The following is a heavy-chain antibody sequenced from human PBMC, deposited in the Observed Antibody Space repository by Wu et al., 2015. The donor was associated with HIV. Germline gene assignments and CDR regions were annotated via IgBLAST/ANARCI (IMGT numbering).Heavy chain of an antibody. CDR3: ARMRGNLLHVLLRSGTV. CDR2: INPKSGVT. D-gene: IGHD4-23*01. J-gene: IGHJ6*02. Sequence: QVQLVQSGAEVKKPGASVKVSCKASGYTFTGYQLHWMRQAPGQGLEWMGWINPKSGVTNYLQKFQGRVTLTRDASISTAYMELNRLRSDDTAVYYCARMRGNLLHVLLRSGTVWGQGPRSPS. CDR1: GYTFTGYQ. V-gene: IGHV1-2*02.